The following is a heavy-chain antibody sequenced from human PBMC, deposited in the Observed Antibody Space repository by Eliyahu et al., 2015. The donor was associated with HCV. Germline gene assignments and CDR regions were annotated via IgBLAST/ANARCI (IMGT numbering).Heavy chain of an antibody. CDR2: IWYDGSNK. CDR1: GFTXSSYG. J-gene: IGHJ3*02. V-gene: IGHV3-33*01. D-gene: IGHD3-22*01. CDR3: VRGGYYDSSGYHDPFDI. Sequence: QMQLVESGGGVVQPGRSLRLSCAASGFTXSSYGIHWVRQAPGKGLEWVALIWYDGSNKYYADSVKGRFTISRDNSKNRLSLQMNSLRAEDTAVYYCVRGGYYDSSGYHDPFDIWGQGTMVTVSS.